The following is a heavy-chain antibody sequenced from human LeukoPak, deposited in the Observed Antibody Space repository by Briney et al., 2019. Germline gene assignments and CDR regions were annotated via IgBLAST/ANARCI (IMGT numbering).Heavy chain of an antibody. V-gene: IGHV3-30*02. CDR3: ARERMRMVDGVGRAFDI. Sequence: PGGSLRLSCAASGFTFSTYGMHWVRQSPDKGLEWVAFIRYDGTNKYYADSVKGRFTISRDNAKNSLYLQMNSLRAEDTAVYYCARERMRMVDGVGRAFDIWGQGTMVTVSS. CDR2: IRYDGTNK. J-gene: IGHJ3*02. D-gene: IGHD2-8*01. CDR1: GFTFSTYG.